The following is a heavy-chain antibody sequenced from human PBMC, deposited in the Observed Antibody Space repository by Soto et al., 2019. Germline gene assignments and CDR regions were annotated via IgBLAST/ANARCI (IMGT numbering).Heavy chain of an antibody. V-gene: IGHV1-69*04. Sequence: VKSSCQFSGDTFSSYNISLPRQARRQGLEFMGRIIPILGIANYAQKFQGRVTITADKSTSTAYMELSSLRSEDTAVYYCARDLDDILTGYQYGMDVWCQRTTLTVS. J-gene: IGHJ6*02. CDR1: GDTFSSYN. CDR3: ARDLDDILTGYQYGMDV. CDR2: IIPILGIA. D-gene: IGHD3-9*01.